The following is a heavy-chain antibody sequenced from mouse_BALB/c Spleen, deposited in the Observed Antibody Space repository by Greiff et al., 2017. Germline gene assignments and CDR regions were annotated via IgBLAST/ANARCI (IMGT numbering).Heavy chain of an antibody. D-gene: IGHD1-1*01. CDR2: ISNGGGST. CDR1: GFTFSSYT. Sequence: EVKLVESGGGLVQPGGTLKLSCAASGFTFSSYTMSWVRQTPEKRLEWVAYISNGGGSTYYPDTVKGRFTISRDNAKNTLYLQMSSLKSEDTAMYYCARHYYGSSYVFADWGQGTLVTVSA. J-gene: IGHJ3*01. CDR3: ARHYYGSSYVFAD. V-gene: IGHV5-12-2*01.